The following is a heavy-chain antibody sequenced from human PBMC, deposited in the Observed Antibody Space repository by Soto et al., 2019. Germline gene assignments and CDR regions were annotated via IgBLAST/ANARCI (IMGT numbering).Heavy chain of an antibody. J-gene: IGHJ4*02. CDR3: ARPSSHTATTGTFNY. Sequence: QVQLVQSGAEVKKPGSSVKVSCKASGGSFNSHSINWVRQAPGQGLEWVGRFIPILGLANYAQSFQGRVTITAEKSTSTAYMELSRLRSDDTAVYYCARPSSHTATTGTFNYWGQGTPVTVSS. CDR2: FIPILGLA. V-gene: IGHV1-69*02. D-gene: IGHD1-1*01. CDR1: GGSFNSHS.